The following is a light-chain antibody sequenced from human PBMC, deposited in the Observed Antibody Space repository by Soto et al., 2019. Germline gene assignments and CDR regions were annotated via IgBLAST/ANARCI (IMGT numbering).Light chain of an antibody. Sequence: QSALTQPASVSGSPGQSITISCTGTSSDIGGYHLVSWYQHQSGKAPKLIIYKVSQWPSGVSDRFSASKSGNTASLKISGPQARTGVNNYCCPFEEGIWVYVSGTGPKLT. CDR2: KVS. CDR1: SSDIGGYHL. V-gene: IGLV2-23*02. J-gene: IGLJ1*01. CDR3: CPFEEGIWVYV.